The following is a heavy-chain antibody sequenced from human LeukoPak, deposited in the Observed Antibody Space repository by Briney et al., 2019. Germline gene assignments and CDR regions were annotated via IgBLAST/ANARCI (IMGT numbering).Heavy chain of an antibody. V-gene: IGHV4-59*01. CDR3: ARAWEQQLVQGAFDI. D-gene: IGHD6-13*01. CDR1: GGSISSYF. J-gene: IGHJ3*02. CDR2: IFYSGGT. Sequence: SETLSLTCTVSGGSISSYFWSWIRQPPGKGLEWIGFIFYSGGTNYNPSLKSRDTISVDTSKNQFSLKLSSVTAADTAVYYCARAWEQQLVQGAFDIWGQGTLVTVSS.